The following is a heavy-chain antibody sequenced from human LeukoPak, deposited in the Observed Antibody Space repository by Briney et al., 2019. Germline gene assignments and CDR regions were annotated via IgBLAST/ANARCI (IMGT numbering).Heavy chain of an antibody. V-gene: IGHV4-34*01. J-gene: IGHJ3*02. CDR1: GFTFSSYW. CDR2: INHSGST. CDR3: ARAGVDILRYFDWLSRDAFDI. Sequence: GSLRLSCAASGFTFSSYWMSWVRQPPGKGLEWIGEINHSGSTNYNPSLKSRVTISVDTSKNQFSLKLSSVTAADTAVYYCARAGVDILRYFDWLSRDAFDIWGQGTMVTVSS. D-gene: IGHD3-9*01.